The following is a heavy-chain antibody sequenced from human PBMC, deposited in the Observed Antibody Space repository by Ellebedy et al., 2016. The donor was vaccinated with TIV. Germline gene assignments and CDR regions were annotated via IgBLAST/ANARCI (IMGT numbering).Heavy chain of an antibody. CDR3: ARVQGGAMAIYYYHYGMDV. CDR2: ISTYNGNT. CDR1: GYTFTSYD. J-gene: IGHJ6*02. V-gene: IGHV1-18*04. Sequence: ASVKVSCXASGYTFTSYDISWVRQAPGQGLEWMGWISTYNGNTNYAQKLQGRVTMTTDTSTSTAYMELRSLRSDDTAVYYCARVQGGAMAIYYYHYGMDVWGQGTTVTVSS. D-gene: IGHD5-18*01.